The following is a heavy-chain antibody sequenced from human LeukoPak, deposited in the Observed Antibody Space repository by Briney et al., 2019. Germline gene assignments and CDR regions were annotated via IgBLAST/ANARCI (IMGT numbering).Heavy chain of an antibody. CDR1: GYTFSRYG. V-gene: IGHV1-18*01. CDR2: IGVFNGNR. CDR3: GRDWDWHVQF. J-gene: IGHJ4*02. Sequence: VASVKVSCKPSGYTFSRYGFSWVRQAPGQGLEWIGWIGVFNGNRNYAKSVQGRTTLTADTSTNTTYMELRSLTSDDTAVYFCGRDWDWHVQFWGQGTLITVSS. D-gene: IGHD1-26*01.